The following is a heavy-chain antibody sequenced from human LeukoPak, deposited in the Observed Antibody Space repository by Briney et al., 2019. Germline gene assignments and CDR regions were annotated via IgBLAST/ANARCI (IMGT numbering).Heavy chain of an antibody. CDR2: INPGGGGT. D-gene: IGHD6-13*01. CDR3: ARDRLAASWYAFDY. CDR1: GYTFPSYY. J-gene: IGHJ4*02. V-gene: IGHV1-46*01. Sequence: GASVKVSCKASGYTFPSYYMHWVRQAPGQGLEWMGIINPGGGGTSYAQKCQGRVTMTRDPSTSTLYMELSSLTSEDTAVYYCARDRLAASWYAFDYWGQGTLVTVSS.